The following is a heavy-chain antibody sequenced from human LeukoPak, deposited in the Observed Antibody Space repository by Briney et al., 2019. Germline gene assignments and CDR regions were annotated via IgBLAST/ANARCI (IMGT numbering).Heavy chain of an antibody. D-gene: IGHD2-15*01. J-gene: IGHJ5*02. V-gene: IGHV3-9*01. CDR2: ISWDSGNT. CDR3: AKSGQYCSGGSCQNWFDP. Sequence: GGSLRLSCAASGFTFGTYAMHWVRQAPGKGLEWVSGISWDSGNTRYADSVKGRFTISRDNAKNSLYLQMNSLRVEDTALYYCAKSGQYCSGGSCQNWFDPWGQGTLVTVSS. CDR1: GFTFGTYA.